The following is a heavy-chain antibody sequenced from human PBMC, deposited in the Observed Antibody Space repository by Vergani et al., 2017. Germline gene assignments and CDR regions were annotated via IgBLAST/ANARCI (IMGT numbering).Heavy chain of an antibody. CDR1: GGSISSYY. CDR2: IYYSGST. D-gene: IGHD3-10*01. CDR3: ARGRPSTYYYSSGGTYFDY. Sequence: QVQLQESGPGLVKPSETLSLTCTVSGGSISSYYWSWIRQPPGKGLEWIGYIYYSGSTNYNPSLKSRVTISVDTSKNQFSLKLSSVTAADTAVYYCARGRPSTYYYSSGGTYFDYSSQARLVTV. J-gene: IGHJ4*02. V-gene: IGHV4-59*01.